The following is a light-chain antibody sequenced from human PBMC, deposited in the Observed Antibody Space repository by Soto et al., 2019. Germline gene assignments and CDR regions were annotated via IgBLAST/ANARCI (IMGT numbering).Light chain of an antibody. CDR1: SSNIGSKF. J-gene: IGLJ3*02. CDR3: AAWDVSLSAV. Sequence: QSVLTQPPSASGTPGQRVTISCSGSSSNIGSKFVCWYQQLPGTAPKLLIYRDDQRPSGVPDRFSGSKSGTSASLAISDLRSEDEGDYYCAAWDVSLSAVFGGGTKLTVL. CDR2: RDD. V-gene: IGLV1-47*01.